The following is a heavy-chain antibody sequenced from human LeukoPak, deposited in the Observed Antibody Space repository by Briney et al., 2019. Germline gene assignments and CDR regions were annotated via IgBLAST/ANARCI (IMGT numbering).Heavy chain of an antibody. V-gene: IGHV3-30*02. D-gene: IGHD2-2*01. CDR1: GFNFSTFG. Sequence: PGGSLRLSCAASGFNFSTFGMHWDRQAPGKGLEGVAFIRYDGSNKDYADSVKGRFTISRDNSKNTLYLQMNSLRAEDTAVYYCAHLGSSTSWQGVWGQGTLVTVSS. CDR2: IRYDGSNK. J-gene: IGHJ4*02. CDR3: AHLGSSTSWQGV.